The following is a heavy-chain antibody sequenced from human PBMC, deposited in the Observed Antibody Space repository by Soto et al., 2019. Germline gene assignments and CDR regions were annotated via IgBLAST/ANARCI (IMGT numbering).Heavy chain of an antibody. Sequence: GDSVKVSCKASGYNFTSYYMHWVRQAPGQGLEWMGIINPSGGSTSYAQKFQGSVTMTRDTSTCTGCGAVSSLRFEDTTVNYCAIVSYGGQTYDYWRQGSLDSVS. CDR2: INPSGGST. CDR1: GYNFTSYY. D-gene: IGHD1-26*01. CDR3: AIVSYGGQTYDY. J-gene: IGHJ4*02. V-gene: IGHV1-46*01.